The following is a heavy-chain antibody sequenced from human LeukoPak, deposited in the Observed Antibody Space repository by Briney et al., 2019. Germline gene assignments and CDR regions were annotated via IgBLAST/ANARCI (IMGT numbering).Heavy chain of an antibody. CDR2: IYYSGST. V-gene: IGHV4-39*07. Sequence: GSLRLSCAASGFTFSSYWMSWVRQPPGKGLEWIGSIYYSGSTYYNPSLKSRVTISVDTSKNQFSLKLSSVTAADTAVYYCARSTARKNEGWFDPWGQGTLVTVSS. CDR1: GFTFSSYW. J-gene: IGHJ5*02. CDR3: ARSTARKNEGWFDP.